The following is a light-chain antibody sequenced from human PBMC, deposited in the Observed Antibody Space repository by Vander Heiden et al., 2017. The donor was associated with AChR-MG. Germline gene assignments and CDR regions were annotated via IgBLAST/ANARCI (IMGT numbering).Light chain of an antibody. V-gene: IGKV3-20*01. CDR3: QQYGSSPPWT. Sequence: EIVLTQSPGTLSLSPGERATLSCRASQSVSSSYLAWYQQKPGQAPRLLIYGASSRVTGIPDRFSGSGCGRDFTLTISRREPEDFAVYYCQQYGSSPPWTFGQGTKVEIK. CDR2: GAS. CDR1: QSVSSSY. J-gene: IGKJ1*01.